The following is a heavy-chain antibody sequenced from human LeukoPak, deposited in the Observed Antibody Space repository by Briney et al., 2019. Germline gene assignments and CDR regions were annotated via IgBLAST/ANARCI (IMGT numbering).Heavy chain of an antibody. D-gene: IGHD4-11*01. J-gene: IGHJ3*02. CDR1: GGSISSGGYT. Sequence: SETLSLTCTVSGGSISSGGYTWSWIRQPPGKGLEWIGYIYHSGSTYYNPSLKSRVTISVDRSKNQFSLKLSSVTAADTAVYYCARGNSNHDAFDIWGQGTMVTVSS. V-gene: IGHV4-30-2*01. CDR2: IYHSGST. CDR3: ARGNSNHDAFDI.